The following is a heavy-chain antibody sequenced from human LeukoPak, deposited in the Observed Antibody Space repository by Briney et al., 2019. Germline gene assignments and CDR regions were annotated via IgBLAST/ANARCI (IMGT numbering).Heavy chain of an antibody. Sequence: ASVKVSCKASGYTFTSYDINWVRQAPGQGLEWMGWMNPNSGNTGYAQKFQGRVTMTRNTSISTAYMELSSLRSEDTAVYYCARVSHIVVVPAASFGMDVWGQGTTVTVSS. D-gene: IGHD2-2*01. CDR2: MNPNSGNT. V-gene: IGHV1-8*01. J-gene: IGHJ6*02. CDR3: ARVSHIVVVPAASFGMDV. CDR1: GYTFTSYD.